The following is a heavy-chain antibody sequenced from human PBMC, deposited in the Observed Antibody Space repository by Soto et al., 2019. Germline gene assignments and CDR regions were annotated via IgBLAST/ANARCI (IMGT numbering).Heavy chain of an antibody. CDR1: GFTLRSHR. CDR2: IDTDGGGT. J-gene: IGHJ5*02. CDR3: XXXXDL. V-gene: IGHV3-74*01. Sequence: EVQLVESGGGLVQPGGSLRVSCAASGFTLRSHRIHWVRQAPGKGLEWVSRIDTDGGGTSYADSVKGRFTISTDNAKNTVYLQMXXXXXXXXXXXXXXXXXDLWGQGTLVTVSS.